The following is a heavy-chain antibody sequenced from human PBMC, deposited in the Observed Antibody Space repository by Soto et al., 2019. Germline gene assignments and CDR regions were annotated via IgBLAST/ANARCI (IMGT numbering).Heavy chain of an antibody. J-gene: IGHJ4*02. D-gene: IGHD2-15*01. V-gene: IGHV4-34*01. CDR1: GGSFSGNY. CDR3: ARGGGCSGGSCYPLGR. Sequence: QVQLQQWGAGLLKPSETLSLTCAVYGGSFSGNYWSWIRQPPGKGLEWIGEINHSGSTNYNRSLKSRVIISVDTSKNQFSLKLTSVTAADTAVYYCARGGGCSGGSCYPLGRWGQGTLVTVSS. CDR2: INHSGST.